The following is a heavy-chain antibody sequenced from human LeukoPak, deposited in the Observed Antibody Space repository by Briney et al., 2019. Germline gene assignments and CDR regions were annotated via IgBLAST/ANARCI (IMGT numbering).Heavy chain of an antibody. V-gene: IGHV4-59*06. CDR1: GGSINTYY. CDR2: IYYSGST. CDR3: ARGLVPADYYFDY. Sequence: SETLSLTCTVSGGSINTYYWHWIRQPPGKGLEWIGYIYYSGSTYYNPSLKSRVTISVDTSKNQFSLKLSSVTAADTAVYYCARGLVPADYYFDYWGQGTLVTVSS. J-gene: IGHJ4*02. D-gene: IGHD2-2*01.